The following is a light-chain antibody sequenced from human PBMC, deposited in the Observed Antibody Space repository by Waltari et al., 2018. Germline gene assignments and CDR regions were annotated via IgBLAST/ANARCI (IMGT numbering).Light chain of an antibody. CDR2: KAS. Sequence: DIQMTQSPSTLSAYVGDRVTITCRASQSIKIWLTWYQQKPGKAPNLLIYKASTLQSGVPSRFSGSGSGTEFALTINSLQPDDFATYYCQQYDTYPWTFGQGTKVEIK. V-gene: IGKV1-5*03. CDR3: QQYDTYPWT. CDR1: QSIKIW. J-gene: IGKJ1*01.